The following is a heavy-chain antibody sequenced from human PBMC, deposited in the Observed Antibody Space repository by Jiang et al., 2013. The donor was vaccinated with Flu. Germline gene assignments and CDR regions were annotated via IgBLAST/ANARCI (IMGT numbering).Heavy chain of an antibody. J-gene: IGHJ2*01. CDR3: ARGPLSSSPRLWYFDL. Sequence: TLSLTCTVSGDSISSYYWSWIRQPPGKGLEWIGYIYYSGSTNYNPSLKSRVTISLDTSKKHFSLNLSSVTAADTAVYYCARGPLSSSPRLWYFDLWGRGTLVTVSS. V-gene: IGHV4-59*01. CDR2: IYYSGST. CDR1: GDSISSYY. D-gene: IGHD6-6*01.